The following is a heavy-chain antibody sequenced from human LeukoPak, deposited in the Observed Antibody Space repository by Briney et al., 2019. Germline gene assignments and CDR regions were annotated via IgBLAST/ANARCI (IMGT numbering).Heavy chain of an antibody. CDR3: ARTPYGGNSGGIDY. D-gene: IGHD4-23*01. Sequence: PSETLSLTCTVSGGSISSSSYYWGWIRQPPGKGLEWIGSIYYSGSTYYNPSLKSRVTISVDTSKNQFSLKLSSVTAADTAVYYCARTPYGGNSGGIDYWGQGTLVTVSS. CDR1: GGSISSSSYY. J-gene: IGHJ4*02. CDR2: IYYSGST. V-gene: IGHV4-39*07.